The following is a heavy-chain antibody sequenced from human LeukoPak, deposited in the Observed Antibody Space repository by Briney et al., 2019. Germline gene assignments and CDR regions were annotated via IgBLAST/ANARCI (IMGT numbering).Heavy chain of an antibody. CDR3: AREWGRIAVAGGPGY. Sequence: GGSLRLSCAASGFTFSDAWMSWVRQAPGKGLEWLALIWYDGQTKFYADSVKGRFTISRDNSGNTLFLHMTSLRVEDTAVYYCAREWGRIAVAGGPGYWGQGALVTVSS. CDR1: GFTFSDAW. CDR2: IWYDGQTK. V-gene: IGHV3-33*08. J-gene: IGHJ4*02. D-gene: IGHD6-19*01.